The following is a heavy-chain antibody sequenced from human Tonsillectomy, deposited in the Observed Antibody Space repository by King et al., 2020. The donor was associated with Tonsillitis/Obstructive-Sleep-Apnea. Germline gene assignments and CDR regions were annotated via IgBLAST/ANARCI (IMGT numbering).Heavy chain of an antibody. CDR3: AHLKTIYGWYYYYYYYMDV. CDR1: GFSLSTSGVG. J-gene: IGHJ6*03. V-gene: IGHV2-5*02. CDR2: IYWDDDK. D-gene: IGHD3-10*01. Sequence: HITLQESGPTLVKPPQTLTLTCTFSGFSLSTSGVGVGWIRQPPGKALEWLALIYWDDDKRYSPSLKSRLTITKDTSKNQVVLTMTNMDPVDTATYYCAHLKTIYGWYYYYYYYMDVWGKGTTVTVSS.